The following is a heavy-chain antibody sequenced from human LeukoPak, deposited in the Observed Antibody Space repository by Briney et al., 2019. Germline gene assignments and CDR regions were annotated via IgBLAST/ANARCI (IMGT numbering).Heavy chain of an antibody. V-gene: IGHV4-59*08. CDR1: GGSISRYY. J-gene: IGHJ4*02. D-gene: IGHD2-2*01. CDR2: IYYSGTT. CDR3: ARHSWDIVVVPASPLYY. Sequence: SETLSLTCTASGGSISRYYWSWIRQPPGKGLEWIGYIYYSGTTDYNPSLKSRVTISVDTSKNQFALKLSSVTAADTAVYYCARHSWDIVVVPASPLYYWGQGTLVTVSS.